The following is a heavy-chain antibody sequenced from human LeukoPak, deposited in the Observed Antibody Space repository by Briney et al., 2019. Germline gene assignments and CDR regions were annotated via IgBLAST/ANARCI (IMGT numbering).Heavy chain of an antibody. V-gene: IGHV3-30*02. Sequence: PGGSLRLSCAASGFTFSSYGMHWVRQAPGRGLEWVAFIRYDGSNKYYADSVKGRFTISRDNSKNTLYLQMNSLRAEDTAVYYCAKALLRYCSSTSCYPDAFDIWGQGTMVTVSS. CDR2: IRYDGSNK. CDR1: GFTFSSYG. J-gene: IGHJ3*02. D-gene: IGHD2-2*01. CDR3: AKALLRYCSSTSCYPDAFDI.